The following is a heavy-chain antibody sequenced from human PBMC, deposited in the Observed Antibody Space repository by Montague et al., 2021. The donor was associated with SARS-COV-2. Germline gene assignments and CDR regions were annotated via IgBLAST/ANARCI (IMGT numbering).Heavy chain of an antibody. V-gene: IGHV4-39*01. Sequence: LRLSCSASGFTFSSYAMHWIRQPPGKGLEWFGSISYSGSTYYNPSLKGRVTISVDTSKHQFSLRLSSVTAADTAVYYCARVGSSGWYAPGYFDYWGQGTPVTVSS. CDR1: GFTFSSYA. D-gene: IGHD6-19*01. CDR3: ARVGSSGWYAPGYFDY. CDR2: ISYSGST. J-gene: IGHJ4*02.